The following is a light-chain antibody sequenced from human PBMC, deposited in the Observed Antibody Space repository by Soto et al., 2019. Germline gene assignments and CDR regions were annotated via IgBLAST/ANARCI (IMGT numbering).Light chain of an antibody. J-gene: IGKJ1*01. V-gene: IGKV3-11*01. CDR2: DAS. Sequence: EIVLTQSPATLSLSPGERATLSCRASQSVSSYLAWYQQKPGQAPRLLIYDASNRATGIPARFSGSGSGTDFTLTISSLEPDVFAVYYCKQSSNCTRPFAQGTKADIK. CDR3: KQSSNCTRP. CDR1: QSVSSY.